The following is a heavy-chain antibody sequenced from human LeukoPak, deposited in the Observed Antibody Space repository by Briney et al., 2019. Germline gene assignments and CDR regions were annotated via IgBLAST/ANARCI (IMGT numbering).Heavy chain of an antibody. D-gene: IGHD2-8*01. CDR1: GFTFSSYA. J-gene: IGHJ4*02. V-gene: IGHV3-23*01. Sequence: GGSLRLSCAASGFTFSSYAMSWVRQAPGKGLEWVSAISGSGGSTYYADSVKGRFTISRDNSKDTLYLQMNSLRDDDSAAYFCARVYLERLTAGYFDHWGQGTQVTVSP. CDR3: ARVYLERLTAGYFDH. CDR2: ISGSGGST.